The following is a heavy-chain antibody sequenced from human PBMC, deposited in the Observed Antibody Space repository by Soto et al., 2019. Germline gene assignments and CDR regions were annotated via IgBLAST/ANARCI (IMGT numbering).Heavy chain of an antibody. CDR3: TRVDSGYDYHYFDY. J-gene: IGHJ4*02. D-gene: IGHD5-12*01. CDR1: GFTFGYYA. V-gene: IGHV3-49*04. CDR2: IRSKAYGGTT. Sequence: GGSLRLSCTASGFTFGYYAMSWVRQSPGKGLEWVGFIRSKAYGGTTEYAASVKGRFTISRDDSKSIAYLQMNSLKTEDTAVYYCTRVDSGYDYHYFDYWGQGTLVTVSS.